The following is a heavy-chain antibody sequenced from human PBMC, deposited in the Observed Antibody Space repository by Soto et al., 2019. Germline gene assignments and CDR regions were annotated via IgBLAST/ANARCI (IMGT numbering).Heavy chain of an antibody. D-gene: IGHD3-10*01. CDR3: AKPLVLWFGELSALDY. V-gene: IGHV3-30*18. CDR2: ISYDGSNK. Sequence: QVQLVESGGGVVQPGRSLRLSCAASGFTFSSYGMHWVRQAPGKGLEWVAVISYDGSNKYYADSVKGRFTISRDNSKNTLYLQMNSLRAEDTAVYYCAKPLVLWFGELSALDYWGQGTLVTVSS. CDR1: GFTFSSYG. J-gene: IGHJ4*02.